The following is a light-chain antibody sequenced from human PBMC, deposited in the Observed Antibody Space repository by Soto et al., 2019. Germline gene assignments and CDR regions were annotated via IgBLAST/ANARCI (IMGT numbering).Light chain of an antibody. CDR1: QSVSGSY. J-gene: IGKJ1*01. CDR2: GAS. Sequence: ESVLMQSPGALSLSPGERATLSCRASQSVSGSYLAWYQQRPGQAPRLLIYGASSRATGIPDRFSGSGSGTDFTLTITRLEPEDFAVYYCQQYGSSRWTFGRGTKVDIK. V-gene: IGKV3-20*01. CDR3: QQYGSSRWT.